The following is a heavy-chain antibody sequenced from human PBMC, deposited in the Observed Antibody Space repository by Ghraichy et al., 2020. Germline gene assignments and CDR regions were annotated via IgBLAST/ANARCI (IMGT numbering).Heavy chain of an antibody. D-gene: IGHD2-2*01. Sequence: GSLRLSCAVYGGSFSGYYWSWIRQPPGKGLEWIGEINHSGSTNYNPSLKSRVTISVDTSKNQFSLKLSSVTAADTAVYYCARHSVPGSTSPEGGWFDPWGQGTLVTVSS. J-gene: IGHJ5*02. V-gene: IGHV4-34*01. CDR2: INHSGST. CDR1: GGSFSGYY. CDR3: ARHSVPGSTSPEGGWFDP.